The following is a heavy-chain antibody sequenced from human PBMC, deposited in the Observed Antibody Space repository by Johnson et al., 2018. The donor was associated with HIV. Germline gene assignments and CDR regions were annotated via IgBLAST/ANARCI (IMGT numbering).Heavy chain of an antibody. CDR1: GFTFSSYA. CDR3: ARDGRGLDAFDI. V-gene: IGHV3-48*04. J-gene: IGHJ3*02. CDR2: ISSSGGTI. Sequence: VQLVESGGGVVQPGGSLRLSCAASGFTFSSYAMHWVRQAPGKGLEWVSYISSSGGTIFYADSVKGRFTISRDIAKNTLYLQMNSLRAEDTAVYYCARDGRGLDAFDIWGQGTVVTVSS. D-gene: IGHD3/OR15-3a*01.